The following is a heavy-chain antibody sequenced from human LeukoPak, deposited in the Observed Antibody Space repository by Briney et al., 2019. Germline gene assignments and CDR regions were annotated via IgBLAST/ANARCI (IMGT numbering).Heavy chain of an antibody. CDR2: IYYSGST. D-gene: IGHD6-19*01. Sequence: SETLSLTCTASGCTISSYYRSWIRQPPGKGLELIGFIYYSGSTSYNPYLKSRVTISVDTSKSQFSLKLSSVIAADTAVYYCARRAYSSGFDYIDYWGQGTLVTVSS. CDR1: GCTISSYY. CDR3: ARRAYSSGFDYIDY. J-gene: IGHJ4*02. V-gene: IGHV4-59*08.